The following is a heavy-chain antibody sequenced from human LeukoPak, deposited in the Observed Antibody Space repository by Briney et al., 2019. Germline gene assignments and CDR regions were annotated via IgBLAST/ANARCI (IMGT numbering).Heavy chain of an antibody. CDR3: ARVPRDGHDNWFDP. J-gene: IGHJ5*02. Sequence: GGSLRLSCVASGFTFSSHSMNWVRQAPGKGLEWVSYISSSSSIIHYADSVKGRFTISREDAKNSLFLQMNSLSPEDTAVYYCARVPRDGHDNWFDPWGQGTLVTVSS. CDR1: GFTFSSHS. D-gene: IGHD3/OR15-3a*01. CDR2: ISSSSSII. V-gene: IGHV3-48*01.